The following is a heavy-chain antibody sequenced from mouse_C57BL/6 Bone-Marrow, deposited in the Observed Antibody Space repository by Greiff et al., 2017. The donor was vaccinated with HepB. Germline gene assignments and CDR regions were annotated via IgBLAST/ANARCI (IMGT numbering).Heavy chain of an antibody. CDR3: TTERDYDYDGPFAY. V-gene: IGHV14-4*01. CDR1: GFNIKDDY. CDR2: IDPENGDT. D-gene: IGHD2-4*01. Sequence: VQLQQSGAELVRPGASVKLSCTASGFNIKDDYMHWVKQRPEQGLEWIGWIDPENGDTEYASKFQGKATITADTSSNTAYLQLSSLTSEDTAVYYCTTERDYDYDGPFAYWGRGTLVTVSA. J-gene: IGHJ3*01.